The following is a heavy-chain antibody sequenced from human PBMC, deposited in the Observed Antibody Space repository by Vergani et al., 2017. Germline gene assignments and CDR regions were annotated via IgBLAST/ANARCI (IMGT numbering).Heavy chain of an antibody. CDR1: ADSISSVSYY. Sequence: QVNLQESGPGLLKPSETLFLTCTVSADSISSVSYYWGWIRQPPGKSLEWIGSIYYIVITYYNPSLKSRVAMTVDTSKNQFSLKVTSVTAAETAVYFCARQRPGIGLSPGDFDDWGKGIRVTVSS. CDR3: ARQRPGIGLSPGDFDD. J-gene: IGHJ4*02. D-gene: IGHD6-19*01. CDR2: IYYIVIT. V-gene: IGHV4-39*01.